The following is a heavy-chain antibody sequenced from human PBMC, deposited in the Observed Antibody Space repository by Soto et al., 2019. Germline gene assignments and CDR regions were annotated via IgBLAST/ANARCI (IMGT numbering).Heavy chain of an antibody. D-gene: IGHD3-9*01. Sequence: QVQLVESGGGVVQPGRSLRLSCAASGFTFSSYGMHWVRQAPGKGLEWVAVISYDGSNKYYADSVKGRFTISRDNSKNTLYLQMNSLRVEDTAVYYCAKEGQYYDILTGYRSYYGMDVWGQGTTVTVSS. V-gene: IGHV3-30*18. CDR1: GFTFSSYG. J-gene: IGHJ6*02. CDR2: ISYDGSNK. CDR3: AKEGQYYDILTGYRSYYGMDV.